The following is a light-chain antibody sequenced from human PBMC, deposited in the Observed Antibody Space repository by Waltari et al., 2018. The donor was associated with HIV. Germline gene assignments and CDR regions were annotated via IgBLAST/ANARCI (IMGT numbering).Light chain of an antibody. Sequence: DIQMPQSPSSLSASVGERVTITCRASQSISSYLNWYQQKPGKAPKLLIYAASSLQSGVPSRFSGSGSGTDFTPTISSLRPEDFATYYCQQSYSNPRYTFGQGTKLEIK. J-gene: IGKJ2*01. V-gene: IGKV1-39*01. CDR2: AAS. CDR1: QSISSY. CDR3: QQSYSNPRYT.